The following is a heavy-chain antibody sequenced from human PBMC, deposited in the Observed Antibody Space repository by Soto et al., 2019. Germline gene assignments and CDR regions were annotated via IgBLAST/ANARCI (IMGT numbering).Heavy chain of an antibody. CDR3: ARGDYCSGCSCRNSTRLFDY. CDR2: IYYSGST. J-gene: IGHJ4*02. Sequence: SETLSLTCTVSGGSISSGDYYWSWIRQPPGKGLEWIGYIYYSGSTYYNPSLKSRVTISVDMSKNQFSLKLSSVTAADTAVYYCARGDYCSGCSCRNSTRLFDYWGQGTLVTVSS. D-gene: IGHD2-15*01. CDR1: GGSISSGDYY. V-gene: IGHV4-30-4*01.